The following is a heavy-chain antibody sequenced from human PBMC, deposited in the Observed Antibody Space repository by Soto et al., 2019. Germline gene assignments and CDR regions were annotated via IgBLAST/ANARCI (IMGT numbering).Heavy chain of an antibody. V-gene: IGHV4-61*01. D-gene: IGHD5-18*01. CDR2: IYYSGST. CDR1: GGSASSGSYY. CDR3: ARDGGYSYGYFDY. J-gene: IGHJ4*02. Sequence: SETLSLTCTVSGGSASSGSYYWSWIRQPPGKGLEWIGYIYYSGSTNYNPSLKSRVTISVDTSKNQFSLKLSSVTAADTAVYYCARDGGYSYGYFDYWGQGTLVTVSS.